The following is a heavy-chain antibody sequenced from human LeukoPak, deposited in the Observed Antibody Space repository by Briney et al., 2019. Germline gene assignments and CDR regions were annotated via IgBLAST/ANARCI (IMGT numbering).Heavy chain of an antibody. J-gene: IGHJ4*02. Sequence: GGSLKLSCAASGFTFSSYAMSWVRQAPGKGLEWVSAISGSGGSTYYADSVKGRFTISRDNSKNTLYLQMNSLRAEDTAVYYCAKVGSSWSRYYFDYWGQGTLVTVSS. CDR2: ISGSGGST. D-gene: IGHD6-13*01. CDR1: GFTFSSYA. CDR3: AKVGSSWSRYYFDY. V-gene: IGHV3-23*01.